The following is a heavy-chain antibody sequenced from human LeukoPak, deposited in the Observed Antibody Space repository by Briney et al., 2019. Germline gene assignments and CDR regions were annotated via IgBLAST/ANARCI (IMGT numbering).Heavy chain of an antibody. J-gene: IGHJ6*03. CDR3: ARDGEYQLLHPYYDYMDV. D-gene: IGHD2-2*01. CDR2: IIPIFGTA. Sequence: ASVKVSCKASGGTFSSYAISWVRQAPGQGLEWMGGIIPIFGTANYAQKFQGRVTITADVSTSTAYMELSSLRSEDTAVYYCARDGEYQLLHPYYDYMDVWGKGTTVTVSS. V-gene: IGHV1-69*13. CDR1: GGTFSSYA.